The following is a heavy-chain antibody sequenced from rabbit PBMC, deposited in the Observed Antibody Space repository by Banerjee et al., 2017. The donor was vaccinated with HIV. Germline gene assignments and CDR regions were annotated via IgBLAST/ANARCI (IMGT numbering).Heavy chain of an antibody. V-gene: IGHV1S45*01. D-gene: IGHD1-1*01. Sequence: QEQLEEPGGDLVKPEGSLTLTCTASGFSFSNKYVMCWVRQAPGKGLEWIGCINTSSGTTVYASWAIGRLTISTTASTTVTLQLTRVTPADTATYFCARDLATNNAYYPDLWGPGTLVT. CDR1: GFSFSNKYV. J-gene: IGHJ4*01. CDR2: INTSSGTT. CDR3: ARDLATNNAYYPDL.